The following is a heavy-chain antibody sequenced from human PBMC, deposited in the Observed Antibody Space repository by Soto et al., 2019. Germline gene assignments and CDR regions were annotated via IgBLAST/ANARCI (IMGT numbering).Heavy chain of an antibody. Sequence: QVQLVQSGAEVKKPGASVKVSCKASGYTFTSYGISWVRQAPGQGLEWMGWISAYNGNTNYAQKLQGRVTMTTDTSTSTAYMELRSLRSDDTAVYYCARDHDDMIVVVPAAMPGWFDPWGQGTLVTVSS. D-gene: IGHD2-2*01. V-gene: IGHV1-18*01. CDR3: ARDHDDMIVVVPAAMPGWFDP. CDR1: GYTFTSYG. J-gene: IGHJ5*02. CDR2: ISAYNGNT.